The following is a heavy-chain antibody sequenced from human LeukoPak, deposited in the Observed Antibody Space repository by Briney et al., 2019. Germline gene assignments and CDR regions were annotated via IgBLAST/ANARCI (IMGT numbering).Heavy chain of an antibody. CDR1: GGSISSDVHY. J-gene: IGHJ4*02. D-gene: IGHD3-22*01. Sequence: SETLSLTCTVAGGSISSDVHYWSWIRQHPGKGLEWIGYIYYSGSTYYNPSLKSRVTLSVDTSKNQFSLKLSSVTAADTAVYYCARDPGYDSSGYRDYWGQGTLVTVSS. V-gene: IGHV4-31*03. CDR3: ARDPGYDSSGYRDY. CDR2: IYYSGST.